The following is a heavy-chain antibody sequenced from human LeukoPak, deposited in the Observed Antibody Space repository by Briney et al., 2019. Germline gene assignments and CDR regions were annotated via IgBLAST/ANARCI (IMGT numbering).Heavy chain of an antibody. CDR1: VGSISSYY. Sequence: PSETLSLTCTVSVGSISSYYWSWIRQPPGKGLEWIGYIYYSGSTKYNTSLKSPVDKSVETSKNQFSLKLSSVTAADTAVYYCARTITIFGVVIGPPNWFDPWGQGTLVTVSS. V-gene: IGHV4-59*01. CDR3: ARTITIFGVVIGPPNWFDP. CDR2: IYYSGST. J-gene: IGHJ5*02. D-gene: IGHD3-3*01.